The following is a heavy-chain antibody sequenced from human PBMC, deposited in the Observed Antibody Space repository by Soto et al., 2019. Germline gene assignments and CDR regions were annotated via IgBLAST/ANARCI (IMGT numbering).Heavy chain of an antibody. Sequence: GGSLRLSCAASGFTVSDYYMSWIRQAPGKGLEWVSYISSSGSTIYYAASVKGRFTVSRDNAKNSLYLQMNNLRAEDTAVYYCARLGPQGYCTTTSCETGSFDIWGQGTMVTVSS. D-gene: IGHD2-2*01. V-gene: IGHV3-11*01. J-gene: IGHJ3*02. CDR1: GFTVSDYY. CDR2: ISSSGSTI. CDR3: ARLGPQGYCTTTSCETGSFDI.